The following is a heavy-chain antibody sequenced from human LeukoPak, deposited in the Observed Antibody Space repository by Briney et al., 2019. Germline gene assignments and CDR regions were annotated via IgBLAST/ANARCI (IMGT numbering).Heavy chain of an antibody. CDR3: ARQMTTVKSTTDV. J-gene: IGHJ6*02. D-gene: IGHD4-11*01. Sequence: GSLRLSCAASGFTFSSYAMSWVRQAPGKGLEWVANIKQDGSEKYYVDSVKGRFTVSRDNAKNLLYLQMNSLRAEDTAVYYCARQMTTVKSTTDVWGQGTTVTVSS. CDR2: IKQDGSEK. V-gene: IGHV3-7*01. CDR1: GFTFSSYA.